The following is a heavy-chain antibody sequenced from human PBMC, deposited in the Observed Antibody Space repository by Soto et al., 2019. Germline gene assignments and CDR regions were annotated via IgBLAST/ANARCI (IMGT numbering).Heavy chain of an antibody. V-gene: IGHV3-30-3*01. CDR1: GFTFSSYA. J-gene: IGHJ3*02. Sequence: QVQLVESGGGVVQPGRSLRLSCAASGFTFSSYAMHWVRQAPGKGLEWMAVISYDGSNKYYADSVKGRFTISRDNSKNTLYLQMNSLRAEDTAVYYCASMVRGVIIFDAFDIWGQGTMVTVSS. CDR3: ASMVRGVIIFDAFDI. CDR2: ISYDGSNK. D-gene: IGHD3-10*01.